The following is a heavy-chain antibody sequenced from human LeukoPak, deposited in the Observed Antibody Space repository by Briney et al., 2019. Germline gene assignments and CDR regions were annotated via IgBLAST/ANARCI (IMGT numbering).Heavy chain of an antibody. CDR1: GYTFTTYY. Sequence: GASVKVSCKASGYTFTTYYMHWVRQAPGQGLEWMGWVNPNSGGTNYAQKFQGRVTMTRDTSISTAYMELSSLRSEDTAVYYCARDREVVPAAFDYWGQGTLVTVSS. CDR2: VNPNSGGT. D-gene: IGHD2-2*01. CDR3: ARDREVVPAAFDY. V-gene: IGHV1-2*02. J-gene: IGHJ4*02.